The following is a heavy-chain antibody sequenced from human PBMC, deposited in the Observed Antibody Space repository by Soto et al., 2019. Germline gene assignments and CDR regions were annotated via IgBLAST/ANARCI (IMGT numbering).Heavy chain of an antibody. CDR2: IYFTGYT. CDR1: GGSLSSHY. CDR3: ATVAMTSPKVFDY. J-gene: IGHJ4*02. Sequence: QVQLQESGPGLVKPSETLSLTCTVSGGSLSSHYWSWIRQSPGKGLEWIGYIYFTGYTNYNPSLKNRVTISVDTSKSQFSQSLNSVTAADTAVYYCATVAMTSPKVFDYWGQGTLVSVSS. V-gene: IGHV4-59*11. D-gene: IGHD2-15*01.